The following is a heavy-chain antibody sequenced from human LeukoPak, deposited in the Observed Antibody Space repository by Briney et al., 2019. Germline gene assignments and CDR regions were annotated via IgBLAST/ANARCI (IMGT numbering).Heavy chain of an antibody. CDR2: ISSSSSYI. J-gene: IGHJ3*02. V-gene: IGHV3-21*01. CDR3: ARDHPTDYGDSDAFDI. D-gene: IGHD4-17*01. Sequence: GGSLRLSGAASGFTFSSYSMNWVRQAPGKGLEWVSSISSSSSYIYYADSVKGRFTISRDNAKNSLYLQMNSLRAEDTAVYYCARDHPTDYGDSDAFDIWGQGTMVTVSS. CDR1: GFTFSSYS.